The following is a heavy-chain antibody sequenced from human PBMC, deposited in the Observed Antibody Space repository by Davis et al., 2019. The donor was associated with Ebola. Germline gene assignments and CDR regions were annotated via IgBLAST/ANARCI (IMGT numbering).Heavy chain of an antibody. Sequence: GESLKISCAASGFTFSSYGMHWVRQAPGKGLEWVAVIWYDGSNKYYADSVKGRFTTFRDNPKNTLYLQMNSLRADDTAVYYCAKQRGVGAIDYDYWGRGTVVTASS. CDR1: GFTFSSYG. CDR3: AKQRGVGAIDYDY. D-gene: IGHD1-26*01. CDR2: IWYDGSNK. J-gene: IGHJ4*02. V-gene: IGHV3-33*06.